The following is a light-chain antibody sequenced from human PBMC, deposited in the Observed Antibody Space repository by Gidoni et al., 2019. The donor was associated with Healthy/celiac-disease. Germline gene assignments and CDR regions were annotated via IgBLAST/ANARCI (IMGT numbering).Light chain of an antibody. Sequence: EIVFTQSPATLSLSPGERATLSCRASQSVSSYLAWYQQKRGQAPRLLLYDASNRATGIPARFSGSGSGTDVTLTISSLEPEDFAVDYCQQRSNWPQITFXQXTRLEIK. CDR1: QSVSSY. V-gene: IGKV3-11*01. CDR2: DAS. J-gene: IGKJ5*01. CDR3: QQRSNWPQIT.